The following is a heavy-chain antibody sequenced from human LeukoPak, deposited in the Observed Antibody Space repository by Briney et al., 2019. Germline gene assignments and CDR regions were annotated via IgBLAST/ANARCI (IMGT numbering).Heavy chain of an antibody. D-gene: IGHD5-18*01. CDR1: GYSFTSYW. Sequence: GESLKISCKGSGYSFTSYWIGWVRQMPGKGLEWMGIIYPGDSDTRYSPSSQGQVTISADKSISTAYLQWSSLKASDTAMYYCARVGGYSYGFGAFDIWGQGTMVTVSS. CDR2: IYPGDSDT. J-gene: IGHJ3*02. CDR3: ARVGGYSYGFGAFDI. V-gene: IGHV5-51*01.